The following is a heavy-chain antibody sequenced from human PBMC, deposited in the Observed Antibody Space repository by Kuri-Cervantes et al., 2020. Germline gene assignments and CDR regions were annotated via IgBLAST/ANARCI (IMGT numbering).Heavy chain of an antibody. J-gene: IGHJ4*02. CDR3: ARDRGGYCSGGSCYGPEYFFDY. V-gene: IGHV3-33*08. Sequence: GESLKISCAAPGFTFGNHAMSWVRQAPGKGLEWVAVIWYDGSNKYYADSVKGRFTISRDNAKNSLYLQMNSLRAEDTAVYYCARDRGGYCSGGSCYGPEYFFDYWGQGALVTVSS. D-gene: IGHD2-15*01. CDR2: IWYDGSNK. CDR1: GFTFGNHA.